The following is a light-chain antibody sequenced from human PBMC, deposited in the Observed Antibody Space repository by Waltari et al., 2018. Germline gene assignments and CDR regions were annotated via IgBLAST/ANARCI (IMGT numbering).Light chain of an antibody. V-gene: IGKV3-11*01. CDR2: DAS. CDR1: QSSGSF. CDR3: QQRSTWPRT. Sequence: EIVLTQSPDTLSLFPGERAALTCKASQSSGSFLGWYQQRPGQAPRLLIYDASRRAAGIPARFSGSGSGTEFALTISSLEAEDSAVYFCQQRSTWPRTFGQGTKVE. J-gene: IGKJ1*01.